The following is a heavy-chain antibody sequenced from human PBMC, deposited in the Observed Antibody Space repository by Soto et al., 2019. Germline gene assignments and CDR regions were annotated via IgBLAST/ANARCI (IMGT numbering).Heavy chain of an antibody. Sequence: PLQQWGAGLLKPSETLSLTCVVSGGSFSTYYYNWIRQSPGKGREWIGEITHSGSNNYSPSLKSRVTMSLDTSKNQFSLKLTSVTAADTAVYYCARGGSNDWQVAFDIWGQGTMVTVSS. J-gene: IGHJ3*02. D-gene: IGHD3-9*01. CDR2: ITHSGSN. V-gene: IGHV4-34*01. CDR1: GGSFSTYY. CDR3: ARGGSNDWQVAFDI.